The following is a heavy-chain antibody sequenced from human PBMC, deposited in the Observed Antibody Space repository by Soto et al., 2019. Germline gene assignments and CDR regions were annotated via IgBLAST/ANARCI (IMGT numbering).Heavy chain of an antibody. CDR1: GGSFSGYY. Sequence: PSETLSLTCAVYGGSFSGYYWSWIRQPPGKGLEWIGEINHSGSTNYNPSLKSRVTISVDTSKNQFSLKLSSVTAADTAVYYCARLHWGGGYYLSYYYGMDVWGQGTTVTVS. CDR3: ARLHWGGGYYLSYYYGMDV. D-gene: IGHD3-22*01. V-gene: IGHV4-34*01. J-gene: IGHJ6*02. CDR2: INHSGST.